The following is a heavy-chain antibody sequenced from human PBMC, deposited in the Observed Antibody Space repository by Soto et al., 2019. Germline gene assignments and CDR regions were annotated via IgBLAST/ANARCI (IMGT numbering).Heavy chain of an antibody. Sequence: PGESLKISCMGSGYKVSTWHNFTSYWISWVRQMPGKGLEWMGRIDPSDSYTNYSPSFQGHVTISADKSISTAYLQWSSLKASDTAMYYCARHSNQLLGFDYWGQGTLVTVSS. D-gene: IGHD2-2*01. J-gene: IGHJ4*02. V-gene: IGHV5-10-1*01. CDR1: GYKVSTWHNFTSYW. CDR3: ARHSNQLLGFDY. CDR2: IDPSDSYT.